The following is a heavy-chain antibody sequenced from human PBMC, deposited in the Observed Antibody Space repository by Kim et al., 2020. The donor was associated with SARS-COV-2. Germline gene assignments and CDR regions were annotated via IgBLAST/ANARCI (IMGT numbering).Heavy chain of an antibody. D-gene: IGHD6-19*01. Sequence: GGSLRLSCAASGFTFSSYAMSWVRQAPGKGLEWVSVIYSGGSSTYYADSVKGRFTISRDNSKNTLYLQMNSLRAEDTAVYYCAKARRPRIAVAGTLDRWGQGTLVTASS. CDR3: AKARRPRIAVAGTLDR. CDR2: IYSGGSST. CDR1: GFTFSSYA. V-gene: IGHV3-23*03. J-gene: IGHJ5*02.